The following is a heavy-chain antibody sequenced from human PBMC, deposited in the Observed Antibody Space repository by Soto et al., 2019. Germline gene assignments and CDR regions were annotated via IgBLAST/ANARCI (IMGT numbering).Heavy chain of an antibody. D-gene: IGHD3-16*01. CDR3: ARQTGVFGHYFDY. CDR2: IYYNGNT. Sequence: QLRLQEAGPGLLKPSETLSLTCTVSGGSISSSIYYWGWIRQPPGKGPEWIGAIYYNGNTYYNPSLKSRVTMSVDTSKNQFSLKLSSATAADTAMYYCARQTGVFGHYFDYWGQGTLVTVSS. V-gene: IGHV4-39*01. CDR1: GGSISSSIYY. J-gene: IGHJ4*02.